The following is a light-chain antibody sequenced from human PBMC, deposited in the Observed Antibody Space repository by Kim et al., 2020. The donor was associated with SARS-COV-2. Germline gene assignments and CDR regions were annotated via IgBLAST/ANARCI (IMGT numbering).Light chain of an antibody. J-gene: IGLJ2*01. Sequence: GNKVTLSCTRSSGSIDDNYVQWYQQRPGGVPTAVIYEDDQRPSGVSDRFSGSIDNSSNSASLTISGLRTEDEADYYCQSYNRDNVLFGGGTQLTVL. V-gene: IGLV6-57*03. CDR1: SGSIDDNY. CDR2: EDD. CDR3: QSYNRDNVL.